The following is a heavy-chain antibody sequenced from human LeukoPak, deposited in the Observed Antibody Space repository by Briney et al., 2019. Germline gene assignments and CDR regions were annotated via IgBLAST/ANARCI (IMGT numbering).Heavy chain of an antibody. CDR1: GFTFSHYD. J-gene: IGHJ1*01. CDR3: ANIEATGYEYFQH. CDR2: ISGSGSNT. Sequence: PGGSLRLSCAASGFTFSHYDMSWVRQAPGKGLEWVSGISGSGSNTFYADSVKGRFTISRDNSKNTLYLQMRSLRAEDTAVYYCANIEATGYEYFQHWGQGTLLSVSS. V-gene: IGHV3-23*01. D-gene: IGHD1-1*01.